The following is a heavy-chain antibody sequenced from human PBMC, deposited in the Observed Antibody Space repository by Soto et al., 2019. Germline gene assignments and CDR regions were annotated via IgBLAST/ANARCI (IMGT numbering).Heavy chain of an antibody. D-gene: IGHD3-22*01. J-gene: IGHJ4*02. Sequence: SVKVSCKASGGTFSSYAISWVRQAPGQGLEWMGGIIPIFGTANYAQKFQGRVTITADKSTSTAYMELSSLRSEDTAVYYCARGKTYYDSSGCFDYWGQGTLVTVSS. CDR2: IIPIFGTA. V-gene: IGHV1-69*06. CDR3: ARGKTYYDSSGCFDY. CDR1: GGTFSSYA.